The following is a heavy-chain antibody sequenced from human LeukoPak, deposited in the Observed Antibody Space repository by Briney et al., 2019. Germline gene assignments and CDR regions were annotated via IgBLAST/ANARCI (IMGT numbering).Heavy chain of an antibody. V-gene: IGHV3-21*01. CDR3: ARDQVVRGVIITYYYYYGMDV. CDR2: ISSSSSYI. D-gene: IGHD3-10*01. Sequence: GGSLRLSCAASGFTLSSYSMNWVRQAPGKGLEWVSSISSSSSYIYYADSVKGRFTISRDNAKNSLYLQMNSLRAEDTAVYYCARDQVVRGVIITYYYYYGMDVWGQGTTVTVSS. J-gene: IGHJ6*02. CDR1: GFTLSSYS.